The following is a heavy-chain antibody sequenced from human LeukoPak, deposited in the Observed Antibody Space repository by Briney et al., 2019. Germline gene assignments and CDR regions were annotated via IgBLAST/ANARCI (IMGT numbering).Heavy chain of an antibody. CDR1: GFTFSSYG. J-gene: IGHJ5*02. D-gene: IGHD3-3*01. V-gene: IGHV3-23*01. CDR2: ISGSGGST. Sequence: GGSLRLSCAASGFTFSSYGMHWVRQAPGKGLEWVSAISGSGGSTYYADSVKGRFTISRDNSKNTLYLQMNSLRAEDTAVYYCAKDPLYDFWSGYPNWFDPWGQGTLVTVSS. CDR3: AKDPLYDFWSGYPNWFDP.